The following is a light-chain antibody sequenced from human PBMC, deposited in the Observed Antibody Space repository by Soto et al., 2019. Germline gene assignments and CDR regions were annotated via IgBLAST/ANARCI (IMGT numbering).Light chain of an antibody. J-gene: IGKJ5*01. CDR3: QNYGGSPLVT. V-gene: IGKV3-20*01. CDR2: GTS. CDR1: QSVSSSY. Sequence: EIVLTQSPGTLSLSPGERATPSCRASQSVSSSYLAWYQHKPGQAPRLLIYGTSSRATGIPDRFSGSGSGTDFTLTISRLEPEDFAVYFCQNYGGSPLVTFGQGTRLEIK.